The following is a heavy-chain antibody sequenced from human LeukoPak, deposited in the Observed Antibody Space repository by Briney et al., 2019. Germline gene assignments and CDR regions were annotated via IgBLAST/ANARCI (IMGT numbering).Heavy chain of an antibody. CDR3: ARDEGVVLVPSYYFDY. CDR1: GFTFSSHA. D-gene: IGHD3-3*01. V-gene: IGHV3-33*01. J-gene: IGHJ4*02. CDR2: IWYDGSSQ. Sequence: GRSLRFSCAASGFTFSSHAMHWVRQAPGRGLEWVAVIWYDGSSQYYADSVKGRFTISRDNSKNTLYLQMNSLRVEDTAVYYCARDEGVVLVPSYYFDYWGQGTLVTVSS.